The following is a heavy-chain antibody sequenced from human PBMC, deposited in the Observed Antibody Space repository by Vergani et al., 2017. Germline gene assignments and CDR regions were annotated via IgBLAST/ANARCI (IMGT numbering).Heavy chain of an antibody. V-gene: IGHV3-23*01. CDR1: GFTFSSYA. CDR3: AKDIVVDLDGFDY. Sequence: EVQLLESGGGLVQPGGSLRLSCAASGFTFSSYAMSWVRQAPGKGLEWVSATSGSDGSTYYADSVKGRFTISRDNSKNTLYLQMNSLRAEDTAVYYCAKDIVVDLDGFDYWGQGTLVTVSS. J-gene: IGHJ4*02. D-gene: IGHD2-2*01. CDR2: TSGSDGST.